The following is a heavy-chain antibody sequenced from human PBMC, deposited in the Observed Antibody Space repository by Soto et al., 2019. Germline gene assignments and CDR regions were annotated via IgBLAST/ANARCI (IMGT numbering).Heavy chain of an antibody. CDR1: GYTFINHG. CDR2: INTYSGTA. J-gene: IGHJ4*02. V-gene: IGHV1-18*01. D-gene: IGHD2-15*01. Sequence: QVQLVQSGAEVKKPGASVKVSCKASGYTFINHGITWVRQAPGQGLEWLGWINTYSGTANYAQKVQGRVTMTTDTYTSTAYMELRSLRSDDTALYYCSRTFSGGYADASDYWGQGTLVTVSS. CDR3: SRTFSGGYADASDY.